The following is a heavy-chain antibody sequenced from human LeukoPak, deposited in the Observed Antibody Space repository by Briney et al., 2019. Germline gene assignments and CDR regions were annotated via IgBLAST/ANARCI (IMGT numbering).Heavy chain of an antibody. CDR2: ISYDGSDK. J-gene: IGHJ4*02. D-gene: IGHD3-22*01. CDR1: GFTFSSYG. Sequence: GKSLRLSCAASGFTFSSYGMHWVRQAPGKGLEWVAAISYDGSDKYYTDSMKGRFTISRVNSENTLYLPMNSLRSEDTAIYYCAKVREDRYYNSRGFYLAYWGQGTPVTVSS. CDR3: AKVREDRYYNSRGFYLAY. V-gene: IGHV3-30*18.